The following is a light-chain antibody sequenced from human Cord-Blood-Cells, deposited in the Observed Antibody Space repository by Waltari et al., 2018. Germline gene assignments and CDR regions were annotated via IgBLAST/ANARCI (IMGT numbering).Light chain of an antibody. CDR1: QSISSW. Sequence: IQMTQSPSTLSASVGDRVTITCRASQSISSWLAWYQQKQGKATKLLIYTASSLESGVPSRFSGSGSGTEVTLTISSLQPDDFATYYCQQYNSYSWTFGQGTKVEIK. CDR2: TAS. V-gene: IGKV1-5*03. J-gene: IGKJ1*01. CDR3: QQYNSYSWT.